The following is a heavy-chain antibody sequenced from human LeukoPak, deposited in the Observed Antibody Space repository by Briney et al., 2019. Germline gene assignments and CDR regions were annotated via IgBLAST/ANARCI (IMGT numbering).Heavy chain of an antibody. CDR2: ITSSSTYT. Sequence: GGSLRLSCAASGFSFSSYNMNWVRQTPGKGLEWVSSITSSSTYTFYADSVKGRFTISRDNAKNSLYLQMNSLRAEDTAVYYCARGRNGFLEWLLMFDYWGQGTLVTVSS. J-gene: IGHJ4*02. D-gene: IGHD3-3*01. V-gene: IGHV3-21*01. CDR3: ARGRNGFLEWLLMFDY. CDR1: GFSFSSYN.